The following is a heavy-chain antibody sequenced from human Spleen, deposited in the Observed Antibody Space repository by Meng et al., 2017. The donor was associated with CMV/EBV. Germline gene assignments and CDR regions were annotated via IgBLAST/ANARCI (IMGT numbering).Heavy chain of an antibody. Sequence: QGQRQQWGAGLLKPSETLSLPCAVYGGSFSGYYWSWIRQPPGKGLEWIGEINHSGSTNYNPSLKSRVTISVDTSKNQFSLKLSSVTAADTAIYYCAREKCSSTTCYFDYWGQGTLVTVPS. D-gene: IGHD2-2*01. CDR3: AREKCSSTTCYFDY. V-gene: IGHV4-34*01. J-gene: IGHJ4*02. CDR2: INHSGST. CDR1: GGSFSGYY.